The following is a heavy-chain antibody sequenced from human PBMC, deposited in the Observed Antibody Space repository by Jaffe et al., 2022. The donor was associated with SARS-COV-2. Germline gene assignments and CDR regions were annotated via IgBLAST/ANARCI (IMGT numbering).Heavy chain of an antibody. V-gene: IGHV3-74*01. CDR3: VVWNAGH. CDR1: GLTFSSYW. D-gene: IGHD1-1*01. CDR2: INSDGNSI. J-gene: IGHJ4*02. Sequence: EVQVVESGGGLVQPGGSQRLSCVVSGLTFSSYWMHWVRQAPGKGLEWVSRINSDGNSISYADSVRGRFTISRDNAKNTVYLQMNSLRAEDTAVYYCVVWNAGHWGQGTLVTVSS.